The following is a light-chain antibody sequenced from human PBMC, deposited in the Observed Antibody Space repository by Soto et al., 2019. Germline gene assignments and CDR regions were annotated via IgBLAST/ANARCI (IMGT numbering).Light chain of an antibody. Sequence: IHITHSPSSLSASVGDSVTITYLAIQSISSYLTWYQQKPGKAPKLLIYAASSLQSGVPSRFSGSGSGTDFTLTTSSLQPEDFATYYCQQSYSTPLTFGGGTKVDIK. CDR1: QSISSY. J-gene: IGKJ4*01. CDR2: AAS. CDR3: QQSYSTPLT. V-gene: IGKV1-39*01.